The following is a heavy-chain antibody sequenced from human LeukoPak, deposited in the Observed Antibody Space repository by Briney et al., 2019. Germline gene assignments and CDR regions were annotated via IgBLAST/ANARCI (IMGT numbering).Heavy chain of an antibody. J-gene: IGHJ3*02. Sequence: PSETLSLTCAVYGGSFSGYYWSWIRQPPGKGLEWIGEINHSGSTNYNPSLKSRVTISVDTSKNQFSLKLTSVTAADTAVYYCARDLGRLELRKAFDIWGQGTMVTVSS. V-gene: IGHV4-34*01. D-gene: IGHD1-7*01. CDR2: INHSGST. CDR3: ARDLGRLELRKAFDI. CDR1: GGSFSGYY.